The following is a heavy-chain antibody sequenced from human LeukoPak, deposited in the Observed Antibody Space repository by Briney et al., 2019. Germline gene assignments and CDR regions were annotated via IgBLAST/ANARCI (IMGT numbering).Heavy chain of an antibody. CDR3: ARESDRYCSSTSCPNWYDP. CDR1: GGSISSSSYH. CDR2: IYYSGSS. D-gene: IGHD2-2*01. V-gene: IGHV4-39*07. Sequence: SETLSLTCTVSGGSISSSSYHWGWIRQPPGKGLEWIGTIYYSGSSYYNPSLRSRVTISVDTSKNQFSLKLSSVTAADTAVYYCARESDRYCSSTSCPNWYDPWGQGTLVTVSS. J-gene: IGHJ5*02.